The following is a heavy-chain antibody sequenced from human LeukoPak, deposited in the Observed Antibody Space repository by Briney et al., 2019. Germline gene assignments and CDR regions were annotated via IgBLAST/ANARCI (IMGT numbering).Heavy chain of an antibody. CDR1: GFTFSDYY. CDR2: ISSSGSTI. D-gene: IGHD6-13*01. J-gene: IGHJ6*03. Sequence: NSGGPLRLSCAASGFTFSDYYMSWIRQAPGKGLEWVSYISSSGSTIYYADSVKGRFTISRDNAKNSLYLQMNSLRAEDTAVYYCARDNEAAAAGGYYYYMDVWGKGTTVTVSS. CDR3: ARDNEAAAAGGYYYYMDV. V-gene: IGHV3-11*04.